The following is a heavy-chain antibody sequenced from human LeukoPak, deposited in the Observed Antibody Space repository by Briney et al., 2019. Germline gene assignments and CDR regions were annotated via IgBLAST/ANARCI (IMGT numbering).Heavy chain of an antibody. CDR2: ISSSSSYI. CDR1: GFTFSSYS. D-gene: IGHD3-9*01. V-gene: IGHV3-21*01. J-gene: IGHJ4*02. CDR3: ARGTSNYDILTGYYSDVDY. Sequence: PGGSLRLSCAASGFTFSSYSMNWVRQAPGKGLEWVSSISSSSSYIYYADSVKGRFTISRDNAKNSLYLQTNSLRAEDTAVYYCARGTSNYDILTGYYSDVDYWGQGTLVTVSS.